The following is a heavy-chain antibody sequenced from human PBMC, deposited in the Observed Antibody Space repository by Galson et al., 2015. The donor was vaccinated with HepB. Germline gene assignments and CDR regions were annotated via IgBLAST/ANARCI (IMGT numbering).Heavy chain of an antibody. Sequence: SLRLSCAASGFTFSGFTMHWVRQVPGKGLEWAAFISYDGINKYYADSVKGRFTISRDNSKNTVSLQMNSLSPEDTAVYYCARAGNMGLDWGQGTLVTVSS. CDR3: ARAGNMGLD. D-gene: IGHD4/OR15-4a*01. CDR2: ISYDGINK. J-gene: IGHJ4*02. V-gene: IGHV3-30-3*01. CDR1: GFTFSGFT.